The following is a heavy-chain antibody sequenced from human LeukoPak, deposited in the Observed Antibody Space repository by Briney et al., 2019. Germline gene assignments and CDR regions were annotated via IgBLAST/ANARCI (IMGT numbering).Heavy chain of an antibody. CDR1: GYTFTSYY. Sequence: ASVMVSCKASGYTFTSYYMHWVRQAPGQGLEWMGIINPSGGSTSYAQKFQGRVTMTRDTSTSTVYMELSSLRSEDTAVYYCARDRPTYYYGSGSYYENPFDPWGQGTLVTVSS. CDR2: INPSGGST. J-gene: IGHJ5*02. V-gene: IGHV1-46*01. CDR3: ARDRPTYYYGSGSYYENPFDP. D-gene: IGHD3-10*01.